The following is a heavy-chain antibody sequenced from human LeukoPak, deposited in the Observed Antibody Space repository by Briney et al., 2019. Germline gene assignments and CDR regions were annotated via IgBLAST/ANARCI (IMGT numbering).Heavy chain of an antibody. D-gene: IGHD3-22*01. CDR1: GGSISSSSYY. V-gene: IGHV4-39*07. CDR2: IYYSGST. Sequence: PSETLSLTCTVSGGSISSSSYYWGWIRQPPGKGLEWIGSIYYSGSTYYNPSLKSRVTISLDTSKKQFSLKLSSVTAADTAVYYCARGGYYDCWGQGTLVTVSS. CDR3: ARGGYYDC. J-gene: IGHJ4*02.